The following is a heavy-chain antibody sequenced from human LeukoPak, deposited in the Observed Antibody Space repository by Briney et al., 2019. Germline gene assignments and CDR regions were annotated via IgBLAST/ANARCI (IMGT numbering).Heavy chain of an antibody. V-gene: IGHV1-2*02. CDR2: INPNSGGT. J-gene: IGHJ4*02. CDR1: GYTFTGYY. CDR3: ARDQIMYYYDSSGYYYGY. D-gene: IGHD3-22*01. Sequence: GASVKVSCKASGYTFTGYYMHWARQAPGQGLEWMGWINPNSGGTNYAQKFQGRVTMTRDTSISTAYMELSRLRSDDTAVYYCARDQIMYYYDSSGYYYGYWGQGTLVTVSS.